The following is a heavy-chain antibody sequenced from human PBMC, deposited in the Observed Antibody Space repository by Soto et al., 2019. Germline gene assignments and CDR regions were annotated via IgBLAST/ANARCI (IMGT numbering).Heavy chain of an antibody. CDR3: TTSLIVVVIATEGTDFDY. CDR2: IKSKTDGGTT. D-gene: IGHD2-21*01. J-gene: IGHJ4*02. CDR1: GFTFSNAW. Sequence: GGSLRLSCAASGFTFSNAWMSWVRQAPGKGLEWVGRIKSKTDGGTTDYAAPVKGRFTISRDDSKNTLYLQMNSLKTEDTAVYYCTTSLIVVVIATEGTDFDYWGQGTLVTVSS. V-gene: IGHV3-15*01.